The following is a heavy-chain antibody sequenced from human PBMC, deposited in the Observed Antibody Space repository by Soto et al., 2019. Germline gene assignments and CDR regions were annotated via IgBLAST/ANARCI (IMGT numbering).Heavy chain of an antibody. Sequence: ASVKVSCKASGYTFTSYGISWVRQAPGQGLEWMGWVSGYNGNTDYTHKLQGRVTMTTDTSTSTAYMELRSLRSDDTAVYYCARYYYDSRGYTRPFDFWGQGTLVTVSS. CDR3: ARYYYDSRGYTRPFDF. CDR1: GYTFTSYG. D-gene: IGHD3-22*01. V-gene: IGHV1-18*01. CDR2: VSGYNGNT. J-gene: IGHJ4*02.